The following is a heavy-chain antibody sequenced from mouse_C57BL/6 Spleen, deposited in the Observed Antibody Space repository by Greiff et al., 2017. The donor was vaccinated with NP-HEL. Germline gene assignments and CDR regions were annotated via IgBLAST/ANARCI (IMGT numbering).Heavy chain of an antibody. CDR3: ARAEDSSGPSFDY. CDR1: GYTFTNYW. CDR2: IYPGGGYT. D-gene: IGHD3-2*02. J-gene: IGHJ2*01. V-gene: IGHV1-63*01. Sequence: QVQLQQSGAELVRPGTSVKMSCKASGYTFTNYWIGWAKQRPGHGLEWIGDIYPGGGYTYYNEKFKGKATLTADKSSSTAYMQFSSLTSEDSAIYYCARAEDSSGPSFDYWGQGTTLTVSS.